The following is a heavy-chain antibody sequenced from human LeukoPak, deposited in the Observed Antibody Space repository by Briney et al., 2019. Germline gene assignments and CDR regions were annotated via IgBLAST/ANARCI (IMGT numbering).Heavy chain of an antibody. D-gene: IGHD1-1*01. CDR3: ARHKEESGAYRPNDY. Sequence: SETLSLTCTVSGGSVSSTTYYWSWIRQPPGKGLEWIASINYSGSTYYNPSLKSRVTISVDTSENQFSLKLSSVTAADTAVYYCARHKEESGAYRPNDYWGQGTLVTVSS. V-gene: IGHV4-39*01. CDR2: INYSGST. CDR1: GGSVSSTTYY. J-gene: IGHJ4*02.